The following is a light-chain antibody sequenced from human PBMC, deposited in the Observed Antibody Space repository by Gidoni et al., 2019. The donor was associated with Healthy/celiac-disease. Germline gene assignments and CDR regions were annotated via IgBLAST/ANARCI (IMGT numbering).Light chain of an antibody. CDR2: GAS. Sequence: EIVMTQSPATLSVSPGERATLSCRASQSVSSNLAWYQQKPGQAPRLLIYGASTRATGIPARFRGSGSGTEFTLTISSLQSEDFAVYYCQQYNNWHSFXQXTKLEIK. CDR1: QSVSSN. V-gene: IGKV3-15*01. J-gene: IGKJ2*03. CDR3: QQYNNWHS.